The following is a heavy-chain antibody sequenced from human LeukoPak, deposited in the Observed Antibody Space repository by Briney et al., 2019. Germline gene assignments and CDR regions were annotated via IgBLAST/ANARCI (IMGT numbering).Heavy chain of an antibody. CDR3: ANEEFGELSNDY. Sequence: GGSLRLSCEASGFIFSSYGFHWVRQAPGKGLEWVTLISYDGRNQYYGQSVKGRFTISRDNSKNTLYLQMNSLRAEDTAVYYCANEEFGELSNDYWGQGTLVTVSS. CDR1: GFIFSSYG. J-gene: IGHJ4*02. CDR2: ISYDGRNQ. V-gene: IGHV3-30*18. D-gene: IGHD3-10*01.